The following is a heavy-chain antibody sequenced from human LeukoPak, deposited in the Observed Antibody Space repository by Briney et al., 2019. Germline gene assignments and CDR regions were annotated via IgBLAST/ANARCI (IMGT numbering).Heavy chain of an antibody. J-gene: IGHJ4*02. Sequence: GGSLRLSCAASGFTFSDYAMSWARQAPGKGLEWISAISGTGGSGDSTYYADSVKGRFTISRDNSKITLYLQMNSLRAEDTAVYYCAKDFYSVTYPRFDYWGQGTLVTVSS. V-gene: IGHV3-23*01. CDR3: AKDFYSVTYPRFDY. CDR2: ISGTGGSGDST. CDR1: GFTFSDYA. D-gene: IGHD4-23*01.